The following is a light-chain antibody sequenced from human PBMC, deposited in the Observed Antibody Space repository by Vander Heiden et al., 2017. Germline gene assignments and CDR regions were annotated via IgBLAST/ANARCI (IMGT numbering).Light chain of an antibody. CDR1: QSISSNY. Sequence: VLTQSPGTLSLSPGERATLSCRASQSISSNYLAWYQHKPGQAPRLLIYGASSRATGIPDRFSGSGSGTGFTLTISRLEPEDFAVYYCQQEYASAGTFGQGTKMEMK. CDR3: QQEYASAGT. CDR2: GAS. V-gene: IGKV3-20*01. J-gene: IGKJ2*02.